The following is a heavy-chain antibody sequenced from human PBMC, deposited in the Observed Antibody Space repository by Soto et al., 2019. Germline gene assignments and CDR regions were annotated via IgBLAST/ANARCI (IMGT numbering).Heavy chain of an antibody. Sequence: SETLSLTCTVSGGSISSSSYYWGWIRQPPGKGLEWIGSIYYSGSTYYNPSLKSRVTISVDTSKNQFSLKLSSVTAADTAVYYCARHGAAARPGTFGYWGQGTLVTVSS. CDR3: ARHGAAARPGTFGY. J-gene: IGHJ4*02. D-gene: IGHD6-13*01. CDR2: IYYSGST. CDR1: GGSISSSSYY. V-gene: IGHV4-39*01.